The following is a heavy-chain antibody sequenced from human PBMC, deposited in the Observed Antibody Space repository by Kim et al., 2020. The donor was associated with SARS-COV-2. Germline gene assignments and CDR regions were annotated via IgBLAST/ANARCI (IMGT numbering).Heavy chain of an antibody. D-gene: IGHD3-9*01. CDR2: IYYSGST. V-gene: IGHV4-59*08. Sequence: SETLSLTCTVSGGSISSYYWGWIRQPPGKGLEWIGYIYYSGSTNYNPSHKSRVTIAVDTSKNQFSLKLSSVTAADTAVYYCARLRFDWLLDSYYFDYWGHGTQVTVSS. CDR3: ARLRFDWLLDSYYFDY. CDR1: GGSISSYY. J-gene: IGHJ4*01.